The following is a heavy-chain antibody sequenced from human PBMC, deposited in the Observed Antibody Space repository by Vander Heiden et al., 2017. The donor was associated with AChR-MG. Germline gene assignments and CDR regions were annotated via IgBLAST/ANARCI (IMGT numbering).Heavy chain of an antibody. Sequence: QVQLVQSGAEVKKPGASVKVSCKASGYTFTSYYTHWVRQAPGQGLEWRGIINPSGGSTSYAQKFQGRVTMTRDTSTSTVYMELSSLRSEDTAVYYCARGPPLNVVVPAAPPRYYFWGQGTLVTVSS. V-gene: IGHV1-46*01. CDR2: INPSGGST. J-gene: IGHJ4*02. CDR1: GYTFTSYY. D-gene: IGHD2-2*01. CDR3: ARGPPLNVVVPAAPPRYYF.